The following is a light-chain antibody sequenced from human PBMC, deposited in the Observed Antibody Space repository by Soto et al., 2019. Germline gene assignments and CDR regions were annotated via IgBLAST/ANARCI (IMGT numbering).Light chain of an antibody. V-gene: IGKV3-15*01. CDR1: QSVSSD. CDR3: QQYNNLPPLT. Sequence: ILMTQSPATLSVSPGERATLSCRASQSVSSDLAWYQQKPGQAHRLLIYGASTRATGIPARFSGSGSGIEFTLTISSLQSEDFAVYYCQQYNNLPPLTFGGGTKVEIK. J-gene: IGKJ4*01. CDR2: GAS.